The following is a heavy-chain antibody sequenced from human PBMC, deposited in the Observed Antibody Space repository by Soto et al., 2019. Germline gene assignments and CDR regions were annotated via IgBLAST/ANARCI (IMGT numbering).Heavy chain of an antibody. V-gene: IGHV4-34*01. J-gene: IGHJ6*02. CDR2: INHSGST. Sequence: SETLSVTCTVSGGSITGGSISSTTYSWGWIRQPPGKGLEWSGEINHSGSTNYNPSLKSRVTISVDTSKNQFSLKLSSVTAADTAVYYCARGIWFGEFRDGGKYYYYYYGMDVWGQGTTVTVSS. D-gene: IGHD3-10*01. CDR1: GGSITGGSISSTTYS. CDR3: ARGIWFGEFRDGGKYYYYYYGMDV.